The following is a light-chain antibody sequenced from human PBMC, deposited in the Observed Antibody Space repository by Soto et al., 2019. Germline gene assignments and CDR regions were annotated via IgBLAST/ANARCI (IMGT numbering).Light chain of an antibody. J-gene: IGKJ2*01. Sequence: EIVMTQSPATLSVSPGERATLSCRASQSVSSNLAWYQQKPGQAPGLLIYVASTRATGIPARFSGSGSGTEFTLTISSLQSEDFAVYYCQQYNNWPPYTFGQGTKLEIK. CDR3: QQYNNWPPYT. CDR2: VAS. CDR1: QSVSSN. V-gene: IGKV3-15*01.